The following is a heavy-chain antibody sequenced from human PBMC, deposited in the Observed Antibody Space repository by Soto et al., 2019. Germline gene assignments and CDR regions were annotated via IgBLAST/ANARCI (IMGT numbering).Heavy chain of an antibody. D-gene: IGHD3-22*01. CDR1: RSSVSSGNYY. CDR3: AGMPVTTTNWLDP. Sequence: SETLSLTWTLSRSSVSSGNYYWIWIRQPQGNGVDWLGHIYYPGKSNHNPSLKIRVTISLGTSKNQFALKLDSVTAVDTAIYYCAGMPVTTTNWLDPWGQGTLVTVSS. CDR2: IYYPGKS. J-gene: IGHJ5*02. V-gene: IGHV4-61*01.